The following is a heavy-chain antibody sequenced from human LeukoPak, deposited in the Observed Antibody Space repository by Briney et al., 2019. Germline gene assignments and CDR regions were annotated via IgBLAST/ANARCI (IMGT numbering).Heavy chain of an antibody. V-gene: IGHV3-23*01. J-gene: IGHJ4*02. CDR2: ISGTGGTT. CDR3: AKDLPDYGDYVEGY. Sequence: GGSLRLSCAASGFTFSSYAMSWVRQAPGKGLKWVSTISGTGGTTSYADSVKGRFTISRVSSKNTLYLQMNSLRAEDTAVYYCAKDLPDYGDYVEGYWGQGILVTVSS. CDR1: GFTFSSYA. D-gene: IGHD4-17*01.